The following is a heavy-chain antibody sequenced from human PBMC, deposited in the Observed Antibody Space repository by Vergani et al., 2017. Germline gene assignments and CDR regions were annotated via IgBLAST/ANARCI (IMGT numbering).Heavy chain of an antibody. CDR2: IYYSGST. CDR3: AILEGSSLYLADY. Sequence: QVQLQESGPGLVKPSQTLSLTCTVSGGPLSSGGYYWSWIRQHPGKGLEWIGYIYYSGSTYYNPSLKSRVTISVDTSKNQFSLKLSSVTAADTAVYYCAILEGSSLYLADYWGQGTLVTVSS. J-gene: IGHJ4*02. D-gene: IGHD6-13*01. CDR1: GGPLSSGGYY. V-gene: IGHV4-31*03.